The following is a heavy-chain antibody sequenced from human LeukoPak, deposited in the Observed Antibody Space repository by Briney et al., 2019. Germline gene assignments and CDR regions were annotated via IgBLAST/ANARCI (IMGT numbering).Heavy chain of an antibody. V-gene: IGHV2-5*01. J-gene: IGHJ3*02. Sequence: SGPTLANPTQTLTLTCTFSGFSFSTGEEAVGWIRQPPGEALEWLALIYWNDDKRYSPSLSSRLTITKGTATNQVVLTMTNMDLVDTATYYCAHGSKQIWDDIWGQGTMVTVSS. D-gene: IGHD1-26*01. CDR1: GFSFSTGEEA. CDR2: IYWNDDK. CDR3: AHGSKQIWDDI.